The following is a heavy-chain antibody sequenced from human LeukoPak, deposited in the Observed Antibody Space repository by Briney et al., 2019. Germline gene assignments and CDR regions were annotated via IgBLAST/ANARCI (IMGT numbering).Heavy chain of an antibody. J-gene: IGHJ4*02. V-gene: IGHV3-53*01. CDR2: IYTSGNT. D-gene: IGHD5-18*01. Sequence: GGSLRLSCAASGVTVSNNYMSWVRQAPGKGLEWASVIYTSGNTHYADSVEGRFTISRDNSKNTLYLQMNSLRVEDTAVYYCARGKYTAVFDYWGQGTLVIVSS. CDR3: ARGKYTAVFDY. CDR1: GVTVSNNY.